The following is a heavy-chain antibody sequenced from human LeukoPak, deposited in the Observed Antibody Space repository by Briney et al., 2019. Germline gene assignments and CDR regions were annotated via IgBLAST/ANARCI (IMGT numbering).Heavy chain of an antibody. Sequence: RGTLRLSRPPPGCTFSNKPMNWARHPPGKSLKYGSALSNNGGSTYYANSVKGRFTISRDNSKNTLYLQMGSLRAEDMAVYYCARAYYQLPPFYYYYYMDVWGKGTTVTVSS. CDR2: LSNNGGST. CDR1: GCTFSNKP. D-gene: IGHD2-2*01. V-gene: IGHV3-64*01. CDR3: ARAYYQLPPFYYYYYMDV. J-gene: IGHJ6*03.